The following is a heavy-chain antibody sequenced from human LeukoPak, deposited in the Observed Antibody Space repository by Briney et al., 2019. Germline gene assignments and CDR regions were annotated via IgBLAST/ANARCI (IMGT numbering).Heavy chain of an antibody. J-gene: IGHJ4*02. CDR1: GFTFGDYW. V-gene: IGHV3-7*01. Sequence: GGSLRLSCAASGFTFGDYWMTWVRHAPGKGLEWVANIRQDGGDQYYVDSVVGRFTISRDNAKNSLYLQMNSLRAEDTAVYYCVRHPGRYNILTGYSYYFDYWGQGTLVTVSS. CDR3: VRHPGRYNILTGYSYYFDY. CDR2: IRQDGGDQ. D-gene: IGHD3-9*01.